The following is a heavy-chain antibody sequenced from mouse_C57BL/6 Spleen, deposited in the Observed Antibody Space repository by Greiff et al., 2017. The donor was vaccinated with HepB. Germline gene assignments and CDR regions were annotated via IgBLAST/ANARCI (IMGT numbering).Heavy chain of an antibody. Sequence: QVQLQQPGAELVKPGASVKLSCKASGYTFASYWMHWVKQRPGRGLEWIGRIDPNSGGTKYNEKFKSKATLTVDKPSSTAYMQLSSLTSEDSAVYYCARSGYDGYYGAYAMDYWGQGTSVTVSS. J-gene: IGHJ4*01. D-gene: IGHD2-3*01. CDR2: IDPNSGGT. CDR1: GYTFASYW. V-gene: IGHV1-72*01. CDR3: ARSGYDGYYGAYAMDY.